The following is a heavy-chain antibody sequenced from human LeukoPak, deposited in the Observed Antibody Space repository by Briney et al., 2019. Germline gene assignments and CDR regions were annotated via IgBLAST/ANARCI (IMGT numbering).Heavy chain of an antibody. D-gene: IGHD6-13*01. J-gene: IGHJ6*03. CDR1: GFTFSSYW. Sequence: PGGSLRLSCAASGFTFSSYWMSWVRQAPGKGLEWVANIKQDGSEKYYVDSVKGRFTISRDNAKNSLYLQMNSLRAEDTAVYYCASVSSGIAAAGTKDCYMDVWAKGPRSPSP. V-gene: IGHV3-7*01. CDR3: ASVSSGIAAAGTKDCYMDV. CDR2: IKQDGSEK.